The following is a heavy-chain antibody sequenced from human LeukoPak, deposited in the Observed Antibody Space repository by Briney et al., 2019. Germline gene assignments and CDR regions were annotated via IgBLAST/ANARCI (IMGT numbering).Heavy chain of an antibody. CDR3: ARFAKGYGSGDIDY. CDR1: GFTFSRYW. CDR2: IKQDGDQK. V-gene: IGHV3-7*01. Sequence: GGSLRLSCVASGFTFSRYWMSWVRQAPGKGLEWVANIKQDGDQKHYVDSVRGRFIISRDNAKNSLPLQMNSLRAEDTAVYYCARFAKGYGSGDIDYWGQGTLVTVSS. J-gene: IGHJ4*02. D-gene: IGHD3-10*01.